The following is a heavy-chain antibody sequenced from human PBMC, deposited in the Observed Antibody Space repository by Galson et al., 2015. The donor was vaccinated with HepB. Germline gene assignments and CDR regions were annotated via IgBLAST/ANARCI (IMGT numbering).Heavy chain of an antibody. CDR3: ARTVVRFVGGVSDYGMDV. Sequence: CAISGDSVSSNSAAWNWIRQSPSRGLEGLGRTYYRSKWYNDYAVSVKSRITINPDTSKNQFSLQLNSVTPEDTAVYYCARTVVRFVGGVSDYGMDVWGQGTTVTVSS. V-gene: IGHV6-1*01. CDR2: TYYRSKWYN. J-gene: IGHJ6*02. CDR1: GDSVSSNSAA. D-gene: IGHD3-16*01.